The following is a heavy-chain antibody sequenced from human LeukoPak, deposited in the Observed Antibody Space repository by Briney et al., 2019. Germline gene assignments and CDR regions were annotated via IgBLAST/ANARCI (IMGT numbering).Heavy chain of an antibody. J-gene: IGHJ3*02. D-gene: IGHD3-10*01. CDR2: IRYDGSNK. CDR1: GFTFSSYG. V-gene: IGHV3-30*02. CDR3: AKLVVLATMVRGVIPHAFDI. Sequence: GGSLRLSCAASGFTFSSYGMHWVRQAPGKGLEWVAFIRYDGSNKYYADSVKGRFTISRDNSKNTLYLQMNSLRAEDTAVYYCAKLVVLATMVRGVIPHAFDIWGQGTMVTVSS.